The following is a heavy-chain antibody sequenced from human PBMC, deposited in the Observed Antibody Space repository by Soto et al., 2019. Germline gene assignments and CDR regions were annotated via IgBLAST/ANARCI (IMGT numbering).Heavy chain of an antibody. D-gene: IGHD2-2*01. Sequence: GASVKVSCKASGYSFTKYHMHWVRQAPGQGLEWMGWINPGSGVTNQAQKFQGRVTMTRDTSITTTYMELNSLTSDDTAVYYCARDQIVVVPAATDYYYYYGMDVWGQGTTVTVS. J-gene: IGHJ6*02. CDR1: GYSFTKYH. CDR2: INPGSGVT. CDR3: ARDQIVVVPAATDYYYYYGMDV. V-gene: IGHV1-2*02.